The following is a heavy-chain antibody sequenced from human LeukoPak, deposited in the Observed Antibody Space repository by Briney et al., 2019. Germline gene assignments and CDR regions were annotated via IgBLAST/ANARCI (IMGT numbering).Heavy chain of an antibody. CDR1: GFTFTSYA. Sequence: GGSLTLSCAPSGFTFTSYAMRGARQAPRGAREWVSVTIGSGGSTYYADSVKGRFTISRDNYKNTLYLRMKSLRAEDTAVYYCAKVREYDSSGYYSWGQGTLVTVSS. D-gene: IGHD3-22*01. CDR2: TIGSGGST. V-gene: IGHV3-23*01. J-gene: IGHJ4*02. CDR3: AKVREYDSSGYYS.